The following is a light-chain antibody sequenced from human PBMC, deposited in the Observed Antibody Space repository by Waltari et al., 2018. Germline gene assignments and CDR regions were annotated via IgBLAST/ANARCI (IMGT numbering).Light chain of an antibody. CDR1: QSVGRY. J-gene: IGKJ1*01. CDR3: QKYVNLPAT. CDR2: DAS. Sequence: TLSCRASQSVGRYLAWYQQKPGQAPRLLIYDASTRATGIPDRFSGSGSGTDFSLTISRLESEDFAVYYCQKYVNLPATFGQGTKVEIK. V-gene: IGKV3-20*01.